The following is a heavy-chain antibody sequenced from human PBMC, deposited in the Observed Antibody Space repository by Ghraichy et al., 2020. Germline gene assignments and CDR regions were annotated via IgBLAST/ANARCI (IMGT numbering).Heavy chain of an antibody. D-gene: IGHD3-16*01. Sequence: LSLTCAASGFTVSTKYMSWVRQAPGKGLEWVSVIYDDGTTYYIDSVKGRLTISRDNSKNTLYLQMNSLTAEDAAVYYCARRLYGISPGYYYGMDVWGQGTTVTVS. J-gene: IGHJ6*02. CDR3: ARRLYGISPGYYYGMDV. CDR1: GFTVSTKY. CDR2: IYDDGTT. V-gene: IGHV3-66*04.